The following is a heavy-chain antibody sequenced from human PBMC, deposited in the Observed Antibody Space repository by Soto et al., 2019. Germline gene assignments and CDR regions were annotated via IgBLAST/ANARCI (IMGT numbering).Heavy chain of an antibody. CDR2: ISGGGVTT. Sequence: EVHLLEAGGDLVQPGGSLRLSCTAAGFTFSTHAMTWVRQAPGEGLEGVSAISGGGVTTYSADSVKGRFTISRDNFKNTLYLQMNSLRVEDPAVYYCAKVSGGAYGLRWFGPWGQGTLVSVSS. J-gene: IGHJ5*02. CDR1: GFTFSTHA. CDR3: AKVSGGAYGLRWFGP. V-gene: IGHV3-23*01. D-gene: IGHD1-26*01.